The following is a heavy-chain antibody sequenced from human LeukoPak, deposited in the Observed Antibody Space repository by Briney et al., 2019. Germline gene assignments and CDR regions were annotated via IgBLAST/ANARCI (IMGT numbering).Heavy chain of an antibody. CDR2: INPSGGST. J-gene: IGHJ4*02. CDR1: GYTFTGYY. D-gene: IGHD2-15*01. V-gene: IGHV1-46*01. CDR3: ARGGGSSPTFDY. Sequence: ASVKVSCKASGYTFTGYYMHWVRQAPGRGLEWMGIINPSGGSTRYAQKFQGRVTMTRDTSTSTVYMELSSLRSDDTAVYYCARGGGSSPTFDYWGQGTLVTVSS.